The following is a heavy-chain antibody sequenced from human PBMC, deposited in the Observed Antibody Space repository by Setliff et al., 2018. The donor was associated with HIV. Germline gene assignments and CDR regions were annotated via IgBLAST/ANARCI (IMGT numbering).Heavy chain of an antibody. CDR3: ARSKDTGMVTLDYYYYGMDV. D-gene: IGHD5-18*01. CDR1: GYTFTTYY. J-gene: IGHJ6*02. Sequence: GASVKVSCKASGYTFTTYYIHWVRQAPGQGLEWMGIINPSGGSTSYAQKFQGRVTMTRDTSTSTVYVELSSLRSEDTAVYYCARSKDTGMVTLDYYYYGMDVWGQGTTVTVSS. CDR2: INPSGGST. V-gene: IGHV1-46*01.